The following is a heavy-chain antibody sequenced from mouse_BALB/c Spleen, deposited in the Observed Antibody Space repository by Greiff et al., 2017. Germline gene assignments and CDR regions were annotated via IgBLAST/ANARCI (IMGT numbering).Heavy chain of an antibody. CDR2: IRLKSNNYAT. V-gene: IGHV6-6*02. CDR1: GFTFSNYW. J-gene: IGHJ3*01. Sequence: EVKLEESGGGLVQPGGSMKLSCVASGFTFSNYWMNWVRQSPEKGLEWVAEIRLKSNNYATHYAESVKGRFTISRDDSKSSVYLQMNNLRAEDTGIYYCTRSYYGSDAWFAYWGQGTLVTVSA. D-gene: IGHD1-1*01. CDR3: TRSYYGSDAWFAY.